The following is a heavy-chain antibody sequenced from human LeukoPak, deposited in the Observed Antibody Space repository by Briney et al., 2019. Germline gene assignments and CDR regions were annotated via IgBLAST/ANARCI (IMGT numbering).Heavy chain of an antibody. V-gene: IGHV3-23*01. CDR3: ATYGQVLLPFES. D-gene: IGHD2-8*02. J-gene: IGHJ4*02. Sequence: GGSLRLSCAASGFTFSNYGMSWVRQAPGKGLEWVSAITASSSSTHDADSVQGRFTISRDNFKNTLYLQMNSLRAEDTAIYYCATYGQVLLPFESWGQGTLVTVSS. CDR1: GFTFSNYG. CDR2: ITASSSST.